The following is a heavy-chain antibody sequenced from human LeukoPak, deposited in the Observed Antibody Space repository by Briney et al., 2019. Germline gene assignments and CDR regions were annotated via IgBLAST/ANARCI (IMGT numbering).Heavy chain of an antibody. CDR2: ISGSGGST. Sequence: GGSLRLSCAASGFTFSSYAMSWVRQAPGKGREWVSAISGSGGSTYYADSVKGRFTISRDNSKNTLYLQMNSLRAEDTAVYYCAKESSGYSYGEYYFDYRGQGTLVTVSS. D-gene: IGHD5-18*01. V-gene: IGHV3-23*01. J-gene: IGHJ4*02. CDR3: AKESSGYSYGEYYFDY. CDR1: GFTFSSYA.